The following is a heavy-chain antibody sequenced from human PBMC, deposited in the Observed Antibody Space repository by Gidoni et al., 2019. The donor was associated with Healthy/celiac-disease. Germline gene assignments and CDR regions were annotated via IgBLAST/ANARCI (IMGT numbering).Heavy chain of an antibody. V-gene: IGHV4-39*07. J-gene: IGHJ4*02. Sequence: QLQLQESGPGLEKPSETLSLTCPVSGGSISSSSYYWGWIRQPPGKGLEWIGSIYYSGSTYYNPSLKSRVTISVDTSKNQFSLKLSSVTAADTAVYYCARGIVAAFDYWGQGTLVTVSS. D-gene: IGHD5-12*01. CDR3: ARGIVAAFDY. CDR2: IYYSGST. CDR1: GGSISSSSYY.